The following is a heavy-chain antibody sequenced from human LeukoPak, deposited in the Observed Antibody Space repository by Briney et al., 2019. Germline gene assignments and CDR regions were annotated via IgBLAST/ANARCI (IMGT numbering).Heavy chain of an antibody. D-gene: IGHD2-21*02. CDR1: GGSISSNNW. CDR3: ARGWGPAYCGGDCHRHFDY. CDR2: IYHSGSA. V-gene: IGHV4-4*02. Sequence: SETLSLTCGVSGGSISSNNWWSWVRQPPGQGLEWIGEIYHSGSANYNPSLKSRVTMSVDTSKNQFSLKLSSVTAADTALYYCARGWGPAYCGGDCHRHFDYWGQGTLVTVSS. J-gene: IGHJ4*02.